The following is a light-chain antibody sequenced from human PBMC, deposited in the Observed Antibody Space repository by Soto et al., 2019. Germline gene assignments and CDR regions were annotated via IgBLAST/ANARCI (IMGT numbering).Light chain of an antibody. CDR2: GVS. J-gene: IGKJ5*01. CDR1: QSVSGTY. Sequence: IVLTQSPGTLSLSPGERATFSCRASQSVSGTYLAWYQQRPGQAPRLLIYGVSSRATGIPDRFSGSGSGADFTLTISRLEPEDFAVYYCQQYGSSPQTFGQGTRLESK. CDR3: QQYGSSPQT. V-gene: IGKV3-20*01.